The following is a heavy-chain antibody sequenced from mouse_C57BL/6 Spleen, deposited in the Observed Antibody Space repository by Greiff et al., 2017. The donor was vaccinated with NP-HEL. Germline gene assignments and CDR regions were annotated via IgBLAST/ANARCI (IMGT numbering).Heavy chain of an antibody. V-gene: IGHV3-6*01. CDR3: ARGFIEGFAY. Sequence: EVKLQESGPGLVKPSQSLSLPFSFTGYSLTRGYYWDLVPQFSGNKLEWMGYISYDGSNNYNPSLKNRISITRDTSKNQFFLKLNSVTTEDTATYYCARGFIEGFAYWGQGTLVTVSA. CDR2: ISYDGSN. J-gene: IGHJ3*01. D-gene: IGHD1-1*01. CDR1: GYSLTRGYY.